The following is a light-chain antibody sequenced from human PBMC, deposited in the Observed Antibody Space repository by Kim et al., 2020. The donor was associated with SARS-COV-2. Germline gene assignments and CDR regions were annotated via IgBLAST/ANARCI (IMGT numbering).Light chain of an antibody. V-gene: IGLV3-21*04. CDR2: YDS. J-gene: IGLJ6*01. CDR1: NIGSKS. CDR3: QVWDSSSDHRV. Sequence: SYELTQPPSVSVAPGKTARITCGGNNIGSKSVHWYQQKPGQAPVLVIYYDSDRPSAIPERFSGSNSGNTATLTISRVEAEDEADYYCQVWDSSSDHRVFGGGTKVTVL.